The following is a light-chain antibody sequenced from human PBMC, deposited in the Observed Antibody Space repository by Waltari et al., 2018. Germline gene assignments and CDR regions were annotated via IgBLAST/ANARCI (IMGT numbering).Light chain of an antibody. CDR3: CSYGGSYTWV. Sequence: QSALTQPASVSGSPGQAINLPCTGTNSDVGAYNLVSWYQQYPGRAPRLMIYEARNRPSGVSNRFSASKSGNTASLTISGLQADDEADYYCCSYGGSYTWVFGGGTKVTVL. CDR2: EAR. CDR1: NSDVGAYNL. V-gene: IGLV2-23*01. J-gene: IGLJ3*02.